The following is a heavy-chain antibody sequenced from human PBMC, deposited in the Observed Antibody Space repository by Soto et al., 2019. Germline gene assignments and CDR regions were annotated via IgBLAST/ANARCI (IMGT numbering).Heavy chain of an antibody. CDR3: ARRPYYYDSPGPPR. Sequence: PSETLSLTCTVSGGSISSSSYYWDWIRQPPGKGLEWIGGIYYRGSTYYNPSLQSRVTISVDTSKNQFSLNLSSVTAADTAVYYCARRPYYYDSPGPPRWGQGMLVTVSS. V-gene: IGHV4-39*01. CDR2: IYYRGST. D-gene: IGHD3-9*01. J-gene: IGHJ4*02. CDR1: GGSISSSSYY.